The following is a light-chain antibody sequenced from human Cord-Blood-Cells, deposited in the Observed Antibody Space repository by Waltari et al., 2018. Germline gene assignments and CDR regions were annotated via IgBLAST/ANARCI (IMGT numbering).Light chain of an antibody. CDR3: CSYAGSYTYV. CDR1: SSDFGGYNY. CDR2: DVS. V-gene: IGLV2-11*01. J-gene: IGLJ1*01. Sequence: QSALTQPRSVSGSPGQSVTISCTGTSSDFGGYNYVSWYQQHPGNAPKLMIYDVSKRPSGVPDRFSGSKSGNTASLTISGLQAEDEADYYCCSYAGSYTYVFGTGTKVTVL.